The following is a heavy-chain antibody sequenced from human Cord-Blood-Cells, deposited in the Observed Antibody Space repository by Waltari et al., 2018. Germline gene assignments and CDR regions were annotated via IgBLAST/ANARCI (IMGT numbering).Heavy chain of an antibody. D-gene: IGHD2-2*01. CDR2: IRTYNGNT. CDR3: ARDGIVVVPAANWFDP. CDR1: GYTSTSYG. J-gene: IGHJ5*02. V-gene: IGHV1-18*04. Sequence: QVQLVQSGAEVKKPGASVKVSCKASGYTSTSYGISWVLQAPGQGLEWMGWIRTYNGNTNYAQKLKGRVTMTTDKSTSTAYMELRSLRSDDTAVYYCARDGIVVVPAANWFDPWGQGTLVTVSS.